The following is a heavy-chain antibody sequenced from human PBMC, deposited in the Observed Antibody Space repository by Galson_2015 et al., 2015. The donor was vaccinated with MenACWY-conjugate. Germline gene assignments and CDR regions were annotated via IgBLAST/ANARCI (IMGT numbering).Heavy chain of an antibody. D-gene: IGHD4/OR15-4a*01. CDR2: IIPILGIA. CDR1: GGTFSSYA. Sequence: SVKVSCKASGGTFSSYAISWVRQAPGQGLEWMGRIIPILGIANYAQKFQGRVTMTTDTSTSTAYMELRSLRSDDTAVYYCARGREYGGRVDYWGQGTLVTVSS. J-gene: IGHJ4*02. CDR3: ARGREYGGRVDY. V-gene: IGHV1-69*04.